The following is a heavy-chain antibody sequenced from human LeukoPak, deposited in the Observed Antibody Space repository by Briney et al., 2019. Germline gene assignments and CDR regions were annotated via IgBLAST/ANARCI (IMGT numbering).Heavy chain of an antibody. V-gene: IGHV4-59*01. CDR2: IYHSGVT. Sequence: SETLSLTCTVSAGSMSIYYRTWIRQPPGKGLEWIGFIYHSGVTHCNPSLKSRVTISIDTSKNQFSLTLTSVTAADTAAYYCVRDNWGNSDFWGPGTLGTVSP. J-gene: IGHJ4*02. CDR1: AGSMSIYY. D-gene: IGHD3-16*01. CDR3: VRDNWGNSDF.